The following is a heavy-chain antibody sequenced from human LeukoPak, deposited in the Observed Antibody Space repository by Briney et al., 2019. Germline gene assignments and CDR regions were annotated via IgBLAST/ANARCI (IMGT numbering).Heavy chain of an antibody. J-gene: IGHJ6*02. V-gene: IGHV3-30-3*01. CDR1: GFTFSSYA. CDR2: ISYDGSNK. Sequence: GRSLRLSCAASGFTFSSYAMHWVRQAPGKGLEWVAVISYDGSNKYYADSVKGRFTISRDNAKNSLYLQMNSLRAEDTALYHCARSDYGDPYGMDVWGQGTTVTVSS. CDR3: ARSDYGDPYGMDV. D-gene: IGHD4-17*01.